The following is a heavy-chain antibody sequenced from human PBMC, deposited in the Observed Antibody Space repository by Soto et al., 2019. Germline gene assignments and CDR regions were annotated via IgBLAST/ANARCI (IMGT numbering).Heavy chain of an antibody. CDR1: GFTFSSYG. CDR2: IWYDGSNK. V-gene: IGHV3-33*01. CDR3: ARDVSDVLRYFDWLFKGGYFDY. D-gene: IGHD3-9*01. J-gene: IGHJ4*02. Sequence: QVQLVESGGGVVQPGRSLRLSCAASGFTFSSYGMHWVRQAPGKGLEWVAVIWYDGSNKYYADSVKGRVTISRDNSKNTLYLQMNSLRAEGTAVYYCARDVSDVLRYFDWLFKGGYFDYWGQGTLVTVSS.